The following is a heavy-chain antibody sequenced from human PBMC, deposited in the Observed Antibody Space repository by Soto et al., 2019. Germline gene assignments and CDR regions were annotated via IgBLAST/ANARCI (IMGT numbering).Heavy chain of an antibody. CDR1: GFTFSSYD. J-gene: IGHJ4*02. V-gene: IGHV3-13*04. Sequence: EVQLVESGGGLVQPGGSLRLSCAASGFTFSSYDMHWVRQATGKGLEWVSAIGTAGDTYYPGSVKGRFTISRENAKNSLYLQMNSRGAGDTALYYCARPRHQASGNNGGRGTLFTAPS. D-gene: IGHD1-26*01. CDR2: IGTAGDT. CDR3: ARPRHQASGNN.